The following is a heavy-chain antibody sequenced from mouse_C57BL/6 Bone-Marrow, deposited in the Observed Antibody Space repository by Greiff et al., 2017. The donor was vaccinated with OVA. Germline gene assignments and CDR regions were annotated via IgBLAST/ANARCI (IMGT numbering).Heavy chain of an antibody. D-gene: IGHD1-1*01. V-gene: IGHV5-12*01. CDR2: ISNGGGST. CDR3: ARSYCYGSSYDWFAY. Sequence: EVQLQQSGGGLVQPGGSLKLSCAASGFTFSDYYMYWVRQTPEKRLEWVAYISNGGGSTYYPDTVKGRFTISRDNAKNALYLQMSRLKSEDTAMYYCARSYCYGSSYDWFAYWGQGTLVTVSA. J-gene: IGHJ3*01. CDR1: GFTFSDYY.